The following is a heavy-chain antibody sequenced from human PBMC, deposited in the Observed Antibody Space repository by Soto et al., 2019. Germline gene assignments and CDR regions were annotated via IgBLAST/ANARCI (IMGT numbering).Heavy chain of an antibody. V-gene: IGHV3-23*01. CDR3: ARVYSSGWYLGYYFDS. J-gene: IGHJ4*02. CDR2: ISGSADST. CDR1: GFTFRSYA. Sequence: EVQRLESGGNLVQPGGSLRLSCAASGFTFRSYAMSWVRQAPGKGLEWVSLISGSADSTFYADSVKGRFTISRDNSKNSLYLQVNRLRAEDTAVYYCARVYSSGWYLGYYFDSCGQGTLVTVSS. D-gene: IGHD6-19*01.